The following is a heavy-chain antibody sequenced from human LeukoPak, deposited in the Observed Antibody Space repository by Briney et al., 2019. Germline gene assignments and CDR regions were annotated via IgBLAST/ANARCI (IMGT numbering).Heavy chain of an antibody. CDR1: GYTFTGYY. Sequence: ASVKVSCKASGYTFTGYYMHWVRQAPGQGPEWMGWINPNSGVTNYAQKFQGRVTMTRDTSITTAYMELSRLTSDDTAVYYCARDEFESTNYHFDYWGQGTLVTVSS. J-gene: IGHJ4*02. CDR2: INPNSGVT. CDR3: ARDEFESTNYHFDY. D-gene: IGHD1-7*01. V-gene: IGHV1-2*02.